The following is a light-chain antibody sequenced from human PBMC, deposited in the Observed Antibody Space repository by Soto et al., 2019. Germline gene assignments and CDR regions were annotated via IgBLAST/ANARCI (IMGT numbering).Light chain of an antibody. CDR3: QQYGNSPQT. J-gene: IGKJ1*01. CDR2: GAS. V-gene: IGKV3-20*01. Sequence: EIVSRQSPGTLSLSPGGGATLSCRASQSVNSNYLAWYQQKPGQPPRLLIYGASLRATGIPHRFSGSGSGTDFTLSISRLEPEDFAVYYCQQYGNSPQTFGQGTKVEIK. CDR1: QSVNSNY.